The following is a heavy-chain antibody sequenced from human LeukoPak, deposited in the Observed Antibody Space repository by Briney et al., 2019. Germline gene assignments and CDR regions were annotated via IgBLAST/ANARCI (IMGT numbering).Heavy chain of an antibody. D-gene: IGHD3-3*01. CDR3: ARDDVSRGYDFWSGSPTYYYGMDV. V-gene: IGHV3-11*01. J-gene: IGHJ6*02. CDR1: GFTSSDYY. Sequence: GGSLRLSCAASGFTSSDYYMSWIRQAPGKGLEWVSYISSSGSTIYYADSVKGRFTISRDNAKNSLYLQMNSLRAEDTAVYYCARDDVSRGYDFWSGSPTYYYGMDVWGQGTTVTVSS. CDR2: ISSSGSTI.